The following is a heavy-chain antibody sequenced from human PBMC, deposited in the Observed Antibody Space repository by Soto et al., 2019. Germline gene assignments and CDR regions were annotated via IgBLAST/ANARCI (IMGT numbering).Heavy chain of an antibody. J-gene: IGHJ4*02. D-gene: IGHD3-10*01. Sequence: QMQLEESGGGVVQPGTSLRLSCATSGFAFNNYGMHWVRQAPGKGLEWVAFISFDGRNENYGESVKGRFTISRDNSKNMLFLQMDSLRHEDTALYYCAKTGVSMARGVPQGFDHWGQGTLVTVSS. CDR2: ISFDGRNE. V-gene: IGHV3-30*18. CDR1: GFAFNNYG. CDR3: AKTGVSMARGVPQGFDH.